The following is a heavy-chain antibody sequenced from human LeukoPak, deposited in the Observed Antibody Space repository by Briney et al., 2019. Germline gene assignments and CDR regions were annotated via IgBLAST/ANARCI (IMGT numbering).Heavy chain of an antibody. CDR2: INHSGST. CDR3: ARYPIYYDSSGYYFDY. D-gene: IGHD3-22*01. V-gene: IGHV4-34*01. J-gene: IGHJ4*02. CDR1: GGSFSGYY. Sequence: SSGTLSLTCAVYGGSFSGYYWSWIRQPPGKGLEWIGEINHSGSTNYNPFLKSRVTISVDTSKNQFSLKLSSVTAADTAVYYCARYPIYYDSSGYYFDYWGQGTLVTVSS.